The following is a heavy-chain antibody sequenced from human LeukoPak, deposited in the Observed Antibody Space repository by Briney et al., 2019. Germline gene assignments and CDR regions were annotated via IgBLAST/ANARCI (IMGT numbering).Heavy chain of an antibody. CDR1: EFTLSNYW. V-gene: IGHV3-33*08. D-gene: IGHD3-10*01. J-gene: IGHJ3*02. CDR2: IRYDGSKT. CDR3: ARSQWFGEYGDAFDI. Sequence: GGSLRLSCAASEFTLSNYWMHWVRQAPGKGLEWVAVIRYDGSKTYYADSVKARFTISRDNSKNTVYLQMNSLRAEDTAVFYCARSQWFGEYGDAFDIWGQGTMVTVSS.